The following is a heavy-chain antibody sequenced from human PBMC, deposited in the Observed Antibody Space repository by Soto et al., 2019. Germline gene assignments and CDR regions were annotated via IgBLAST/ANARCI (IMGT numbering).Heavy chain of an antibody. CDR1: GGSFSGYY. Sequence: QVQLQQWGAGLLKPSETLSLTCAVYGGSFSGYYWSWIRQPPGKGLEWIGEINHSGSTNYNPSLKSRVTISVDTSKTQFSLKLSSVTAADTAVYYCARGYYDFWSGYFRYYYDGMDVWGQGTTVTVSS. D-gene: IGHD3-3*01. V-gene: IGHV4-34*01. J-gene: IGHJ6*02. CDR2: INHSGST. CDR3: ARGYYDFWSGYFRYYYDGMDV.